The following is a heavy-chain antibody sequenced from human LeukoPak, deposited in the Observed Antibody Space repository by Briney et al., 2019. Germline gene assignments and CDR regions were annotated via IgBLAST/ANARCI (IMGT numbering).Heavy chain of an antibody. Sequence: GGSLRLSCADSGFTFSRYSMNWARQAPGKGLKWVSYISSNSNTIYYADSVKGRFTISRDNGKNSLYLQMNSLRAEDTAVYYCARDLQGSYYYGMDVWGQGTTVIVSS. D-gene: IGHD2-15*01. CDR2: ISSNSNTI. V-gene: IGHV3-48*01. CDR3: ARDLQGSYYYGMDV. J-gene: IGHJ6*02. CDR1: GFTFSRYS.